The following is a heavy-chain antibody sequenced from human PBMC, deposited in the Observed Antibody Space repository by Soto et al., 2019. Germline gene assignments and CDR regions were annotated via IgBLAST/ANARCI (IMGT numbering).Heavy chain of an antibody. D-gene: IGHD3-10*01. CDR1: GFTFGTTD. J-gene: IGHJ5*02. CDR2: IDGSGGIT. V-gene: IGHV3-23*01. Sequence: QLLQSGGGLVQPGGSLTLSCAASGFTFGTTDMSWVRQAPGEGLERVSTIDGSGGITYYADSVKGRFTISRDNSSNTVYLQMNSLRGDDTALYYCVKNSGGFNTWGQGALVTVSS. CDR3: VKNSGGFNT.